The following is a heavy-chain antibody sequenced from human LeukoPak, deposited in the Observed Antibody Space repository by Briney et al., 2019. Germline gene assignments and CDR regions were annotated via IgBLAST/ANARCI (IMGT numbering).Heavy chain of an antibody. CDR3: ARDTFSGSYLLDY. V-gene: IGHV1-46*01. D-gene: IGHD1-26*01. CDR1: EYTFTSYY. CDR2: INPSGGST. J-gene: IGHJ4*02. Sequence: ASVKVSCKASEYTFTSYYMHWVRQPPAQGLEWMGIINPSGGSTSYAKKFQGRVTMTRDTSTSTDYMELSSLRSEDTAVYYCARDTFSGSYLLDYWGQGTLVTVSS.